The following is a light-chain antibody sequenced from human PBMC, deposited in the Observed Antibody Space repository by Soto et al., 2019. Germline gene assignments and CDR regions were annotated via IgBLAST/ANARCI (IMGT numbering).Light chain of an antibody. Sequence: EIVLTQSPGTLSLSPGERATLSCRASQSVSSSYLAWYQQKPGQAPRLLIYGASSRATGIPDRFSGSGSGTDFTLPISRLEPEDFAVYFWQQSGSSPLTFGGGTKMEIK. J-gene: IGKJ4*01. V-gene: IGKV3-20*01. CDR2: GAS. CDR3: QQSGSSPLT. CDR1: QSVSSSY.